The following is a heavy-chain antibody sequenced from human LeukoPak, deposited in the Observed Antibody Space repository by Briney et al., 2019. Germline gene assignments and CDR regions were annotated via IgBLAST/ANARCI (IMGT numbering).Heavy chain of an antibody. CDR1: GFTFSSYG. D-gene: IGHD3-10*01. Sequence: QAGGSLRLSCAASGFTFSSYGMHWVRQAPGKGLEWVAVISYDGSNKYYADSVKGRFTISRDNSKNTLYLQMNSLRAEDTAVYYCAKLQGSSALDFDYWGQGTLVTVSS. V-gene: IGHV3-30*18. J-gene: IGHJ4*02. CDR2: ISYDGSNK. CDR3: AKLQGSSALDFDY.